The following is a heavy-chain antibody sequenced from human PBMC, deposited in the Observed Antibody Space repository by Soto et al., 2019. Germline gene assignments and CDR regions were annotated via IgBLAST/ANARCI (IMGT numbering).Heavy chain of an antibody. J-gene: IGHJ5*02. Sequence: PSETLSLTCAVYGGSFSGYYWSWIRQPPGKGLEWIGEINHSGSTNYNPSLKSRVTISVDTSKNQFSLKLSSVTAADTAVYYCARAPPIAAAGTVGNWFDPWGQGTLVTVSS. V-gene: IGHV4-34*01. CDR1: GGSFSGYY. D-gene: IGHD6-13*01. CDR3: ARAPPIAAAGTVGNWFDP. CDR2: INHSGST.